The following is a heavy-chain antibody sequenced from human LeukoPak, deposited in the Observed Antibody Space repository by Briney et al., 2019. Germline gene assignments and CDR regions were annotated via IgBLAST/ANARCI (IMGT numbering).Heavy chain of an antibody. CDR2: MKQDGREK. CDR3: ARIRGYSYAFDY. D-gene: IGHD5-18*01. CDR1: GFSFNTYW. V-gene: IGHV3-7*01. Sequence: GGSLRLSCTASGFSFNTYWMSWVRQAPGKGLEWVANMKQDGREKYYVDSVKGRLTTSRDNAKNSLYLQMNSLRAEDTAVYYCARIRGYSYAFDYWGQGTLVTVSS. J-gene: IGHJ4*02.